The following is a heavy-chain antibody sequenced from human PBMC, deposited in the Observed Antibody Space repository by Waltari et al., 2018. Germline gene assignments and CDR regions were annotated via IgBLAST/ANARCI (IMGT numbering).Heavy chain of an antibody. Sequence: QVQLQESGPGLVKPSETLSLTCTVSGGSISSHYWSWIRQPPGKGLEWIGEINHSGSTNYNPSLKSRVTISVDTSKNQFSLKLSSVTAADTAVYYCARDPSSGWPRVDVWGKGTTVTVSS. CDR2: INHSGST. J-gene: IGHJ6*04. D-gene: IGHD6-19*01. CDR1: GGSISSHY. V-gene: IGHV4-59*11. CDR3: ARDPSSGWPRVDV.